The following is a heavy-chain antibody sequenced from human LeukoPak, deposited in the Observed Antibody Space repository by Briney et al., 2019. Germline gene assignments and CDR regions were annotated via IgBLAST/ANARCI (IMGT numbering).Heavy chain of an antibody. CDR3: ARGTRKYYDILNGYFGPRLEYGMDV. J-gene: IGHJ6*02. V-gene: IGHV4-34*01. CDR1: GVSFSGYY. CDR2: IYHSGST. D-gene: IGHD3-9*01. Sequence: ETLSLTCAVYGVSFSGYYWSWIRQPPGKGLEWVGDIYHSGSTNYNASLKGRVTISGDTSKNPFYLNLRSVTAADTAEYYCARGTRKYYDILNGYFGPRLEYGMDVWGQGTTVTVSS.